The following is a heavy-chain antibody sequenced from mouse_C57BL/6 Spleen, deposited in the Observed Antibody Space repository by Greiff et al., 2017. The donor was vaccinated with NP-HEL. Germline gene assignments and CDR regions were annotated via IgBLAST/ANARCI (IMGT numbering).Heavy chain of an antibody. Sequence: EVQLVESEGGLVQPGSSMKLSCTASGFTFSDYYMAWVRQVPEKGLEWVANINYDGSSTYYLDSLKSRFIISRDNAKNILYLQMSSLKSEDTATYYCARDSNTRGYFDVWGTGTTVTVSS. D-gene: IGHD5-1-1*01. J-gene: IGHJ1*03. CDR2: INYDGSST. CDR1: GFTFSDYY. V-gene: IGHV5-16*01. CDR3: ARDSNTRGYFDV.